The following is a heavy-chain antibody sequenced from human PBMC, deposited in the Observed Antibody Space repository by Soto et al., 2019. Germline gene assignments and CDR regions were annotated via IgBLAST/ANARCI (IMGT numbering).Heavy chain of an antibody. Sequence: GGSLRLSCAASGFTFSSYDMHWVRQATGKGLEWVSAIGTAGDTYYPGSVKGRFTISRENAKNSLYLQMNSLRAGDTAVYYCARENPYYYGSGSYSFGMDVWGKGTTVTVSS. D-gene: IGHD3-10*01. V-gene: IGHV3-13*01. CDR2: IGTAGDT. J-gene: IGHJ6*04. CDR1: GFTFSSYD. CDR3: ARENPYYYGSGSYSFGMDV.